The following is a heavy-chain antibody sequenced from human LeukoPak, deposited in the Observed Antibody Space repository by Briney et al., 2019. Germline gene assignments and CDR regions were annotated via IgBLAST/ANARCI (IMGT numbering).Heavy chain of an antibody. CDR2: IYNTGST. CDR1: GYSISSGYY. Sequence: PSETLSLTCAVSGYSISSGYYWVWIRQPPGKGLEWIGTIYNTGSTYYNPSLKSRVTISVDTSKNQFSLKLSSVTAADTAVYYCARLYAVVPAPLGYWGQGTLVSVSS. V-gene: IGHV4-38-2*01. J-gene: IGHJ4*02. CDR3: ARLYAVVPAPLGY. D-gene: IGHD2-2*01.